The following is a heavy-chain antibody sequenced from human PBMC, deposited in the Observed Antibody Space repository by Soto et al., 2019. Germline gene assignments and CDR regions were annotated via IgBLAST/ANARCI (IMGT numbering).Heavy chain of an antibody. V-gene: IGHV1-18*01. J-gene: IGHJ5*02. Sequence: ASVKASCKASGYTFTSYGISWVRQAPGQGLEWMGWISAYNGNTNYAQKLQGRVTMTTDTYTSTAYMELRSLRSDDTAVYYCARVVCYDFWSGYSPRWFDPWGQGTLVTVSS. CDR1: GYTFTSYG. CDR2: ISAYNGNT. D-gene: IGHD3-3*01. CDR3: ARVVCYDFWSGYSPRWFDP.